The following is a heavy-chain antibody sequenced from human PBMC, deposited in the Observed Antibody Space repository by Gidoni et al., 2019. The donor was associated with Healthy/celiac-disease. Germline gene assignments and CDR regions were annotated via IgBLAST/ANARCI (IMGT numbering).Heavy chain of an antibody. D-gene: IGHD3-22*01. Sequence: QVQLVQSGAEVKKPGASVKVSCKASGYTFTGYYMHWVRQAPGQGLEWMGWINPNSGGTNYAQKLQGRVTMTRDTSISTAYMELSRLRSDDTAVYYCARDQYYYDSSGYPASNWFDPWGQGTLVTVSS. J-gene: IGHJ5*02. CDR1: GYTFTGYY. CDR3: ARDQYYYDSSGYPASNWFDP. V-gene: IGHV1-2*02. CDR2: INPNSGGT.